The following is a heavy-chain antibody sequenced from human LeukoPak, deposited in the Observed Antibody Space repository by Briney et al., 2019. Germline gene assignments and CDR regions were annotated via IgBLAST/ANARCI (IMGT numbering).Heavy chain of an antibody. Sequence: PGGSLRLSCVGSGFTFSRSAMSWVRLAPGKGLEWVSGISGSGGHTYYTDSVKGRFTISRDNSGTTVSLEMKSLTTDDTAVYFCAKEGRLTGAAVVVENYFDYWGLGTPVIVSA. D-gene: IGHD3-22*01. J-gene: IGHJ4*02. CDR1: GFTFSRSA. CDR3: AKEGRLTGAAVVVENYFDY. V-gene: IGHV3-23*01. CDR2: ISGSGGHT.